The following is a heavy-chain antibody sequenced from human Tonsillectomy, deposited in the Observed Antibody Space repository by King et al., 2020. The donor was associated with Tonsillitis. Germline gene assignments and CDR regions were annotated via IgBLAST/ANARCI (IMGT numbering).Heavy chain of an antibody. V-gene: IGHV3-23*04. CDR1: GFTFSSYA. D-gene: IGHD1-1*01. J-gene: IGHJ4*02. CDR2: ISDSGVST. Sequence: VQLVESGGDLVQPGGAPRLSCAASGFTFSSYAMSWVRQAPGKGLEWVSGISDSGVSTYYEDSVKGRFTISRDNSKNTLYLQMTRLRAEDTAVYHCRLEKDDKWGQGTVVSVSS. CDR3: RLEKDDK.